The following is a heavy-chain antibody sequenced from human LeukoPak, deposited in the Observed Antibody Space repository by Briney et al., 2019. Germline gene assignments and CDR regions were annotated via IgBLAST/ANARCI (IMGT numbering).Heavy chain of an antibody. CDR3: TRFPRYSSGYYYGMDV. CDR1: GFTFGDYA. CDR2: IRSKAYGGTT. V-gene: IGHV3-49*03. Sequence: PGGSLRLSCTASGFTFGDYAMSWFRQAPGKELEWVGFIRSKAYGGTTEYAASVKGRFTISRDDSKSIAYLQMNSLKTEDTAVYYCTRFPRYSSGYYYGMDVWGQGTTVTVSS. J-gene: IGHJ6*02. D-gene: IGHD6-19*01.